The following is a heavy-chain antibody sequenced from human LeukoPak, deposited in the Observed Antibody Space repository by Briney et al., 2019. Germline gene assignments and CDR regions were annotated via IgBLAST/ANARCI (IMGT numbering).Heavy chain of an antibody. CDR3: TSLLGVSGYEI. D-gene: IGHD5-12*01. J-gene: IGHJ4*02. V-gene: IGHV3-72*01. CDR1: GFTLRDHY. Sequence: GGSLRLSCAASGFTLRDHYMDWVRQAPGKGLEWVGRSRNKGNNYNTEYAASVKGRFTISRDDSKNTAYLQMNSLKTEDTAVYYCTSLLGVSGYEIWGQGTLVTVSS. CDR2: SRNKGNNYNT.